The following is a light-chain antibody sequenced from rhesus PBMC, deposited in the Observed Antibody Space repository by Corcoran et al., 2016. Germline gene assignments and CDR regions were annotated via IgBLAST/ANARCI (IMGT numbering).Light chain of an antibody. V-gene: IGKV1-44*03. CDR2: AAS. CDR1: QTISSY. CDR3: QQHNSHPLT. J-gene: IGKJ4*01. Sequence: DIQMTQSPSSLSASVGDRVTITCRASQTISSYLAWYQQKPGKVPKLLIYAASTLQSGVPSRFSGSGSVTDFTLTISSLQPEDFATYYCQQHNSHPLTFGGGTKVELK.